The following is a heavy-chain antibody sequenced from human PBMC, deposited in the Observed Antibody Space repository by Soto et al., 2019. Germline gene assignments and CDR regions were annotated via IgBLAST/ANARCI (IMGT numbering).Heavy chain of an antibody. J-gene: IGHJ4*02. CDR1: GYSFTSYW. D-gene: IGHD6-6*01. CDR3: ARLIGRGSAYYFDY. V-gene: IGHV5-51*01. Sequence: GESLKISCKGSGYSFTSYWIGWVRQMPGKGLEWMGIIYPGDSDTRYSPSFQGQVTISADKSISTAYMQWSSLNASDTAVSYCARLIGRGSAYYFDYWGQGTLGTVSS. CDR2: IYPGDSDT.